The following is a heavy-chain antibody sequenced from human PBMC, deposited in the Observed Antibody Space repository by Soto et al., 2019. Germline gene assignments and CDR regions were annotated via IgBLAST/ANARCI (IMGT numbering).Heavy chain of an antibody. D-gene: IGHD6-13*01. Sequence: SETLSLTCTVSGGSISSYYWSWIRQPPGKGLEWIGYIYYSGSTNYNPSLKSRVTISVDTSKNQFSLKLSSVTAADTAVYYCARLSIAAAGNWFDPXGQGTLVTVS. CDR1: GGSISSYY. J-gene: IGHJ5*02. CDR3: ARLSIAAAGNWFDP. CDR2: IYYSGST. V-gene: IGHV4-59*08.